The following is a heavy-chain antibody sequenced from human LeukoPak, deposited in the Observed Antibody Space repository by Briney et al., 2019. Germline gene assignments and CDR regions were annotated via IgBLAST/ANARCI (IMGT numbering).Heavy chain of an antibody. CDR2: IIPILDLT. CDR3: ARDSGRPPTSFDY. CDR1: GGTFYHFG. V-gene: IGHV1-69*04. D-gene: IGHD1-1*01. Sequence: SVKVSWKASGGTFYHFGINWVRQAPGQGLEWMGRIIPILDLTKYAPKIQDRVTITADKSTSTAYMELNSLRSEDTAVYFCARDSGRPPTSFDYWGQGTLVTVSS. J-gene: IGHJ4*02.